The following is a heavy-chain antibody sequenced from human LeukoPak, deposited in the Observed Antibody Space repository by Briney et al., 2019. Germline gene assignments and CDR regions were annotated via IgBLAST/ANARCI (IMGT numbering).Heavy chain of an antibody. D-gene: IGHD3-16*01. CDR3: ARVRGDFETD. V-gene: IGHV4-59*01. CDR1: GVSISSYY. CDR2: RYYSGGT. J-gene: IGHJ1*01. Sequence: SETLSLTCSVSGVSISSYYWTWIRQPPGKGLEWIGYRYYSGGTTYNPSLKSRVTISVDTSKSQFSLKLISVTAADTAIYYCARVRGDFETDWGQGTLVTVSS.